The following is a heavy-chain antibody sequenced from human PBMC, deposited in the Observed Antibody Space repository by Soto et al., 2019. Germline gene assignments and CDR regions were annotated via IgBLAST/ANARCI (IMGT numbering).Heavy chain of an antibody. CDR1: GGSISSGGYY. V-gene: IGHV4-31*03. J-gene: IGHJ4*02. D-gene: IGHD2-2*01. CDR2: IYYSGST. Sequence: PSETLSLTCTVSGGSISSGGYYWSWIRQHPGKGLEWIGYIYYSGSTYDNPSLKSRVTISVDTSKNQFSLKLSSVTAADTAVYYCARWFSERGPYCSSTRCYEAVHYFDYWGQGTLVTVSS. CDR3: ARWFSERGPYCSSTRCYEAVHYFDY.